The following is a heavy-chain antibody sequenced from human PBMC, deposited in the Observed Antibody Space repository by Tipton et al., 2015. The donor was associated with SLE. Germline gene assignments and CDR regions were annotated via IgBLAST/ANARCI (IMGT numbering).Heavy chain of an antibody. Sequence: SLRLSCAASGFTFSSYAMSWVRQAPGKGLEWVSAISGSGGSTYYADSVKGRFTISRDNSKNTLYLQMTSLRAEDTAVYYCAKGTRQPGCFDYWGQGTLVTVSS. CDR3: AKGTRQPGCFDY. J-gene: IGHJ4*02. D-gene: IGHD6-13*01. CDR2: ISGSGGST. CDR1: GFTFSSYA. V-gene: IGHV3-23*01.